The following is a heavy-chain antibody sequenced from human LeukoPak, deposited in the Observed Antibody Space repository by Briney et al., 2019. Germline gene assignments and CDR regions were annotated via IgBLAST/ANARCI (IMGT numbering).Heavy chain of an antibody. V-gene: IGHV4-59*01. J-gene: IGHJ6*02. CDR3: ARDLRFPYYYYGMDV. Sequence: SETLSLTCTVSGGSISSYYWSWIRQPPGKGLEWIGYIYYSGSTNYNSSLKSRVTISVDTSKNQFSLKLSSVTAADTAVYYCARDLRFPYYYYGMDVWGQGTTVTVSS. CDR1: GGSISSYY. CDR2: IYYSGST. D-gene: IGHD3-10*01.